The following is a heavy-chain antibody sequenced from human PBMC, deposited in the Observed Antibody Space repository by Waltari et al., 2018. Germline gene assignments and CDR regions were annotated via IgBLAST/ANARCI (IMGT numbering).Heavy chain of an antibody. CDR1: VFTFSSYW. D-gene: IGHD3-10*01. Sequence: EVQLVESGGGWVQPGGSRSLSCAAFVFTFSSYWMSWVRQAPGQGLEWVAHINQDGSEKSYVASVKGRFTISRDNAKQSLYLQMNSLRPDDTAIYYCARLRGANDWGQGTLVTVSS. CDR3: ARLRGAND. V-gene: IGHV3-7*01. CDR2: INQDGSEK. J-gene: IGHJ4*02.